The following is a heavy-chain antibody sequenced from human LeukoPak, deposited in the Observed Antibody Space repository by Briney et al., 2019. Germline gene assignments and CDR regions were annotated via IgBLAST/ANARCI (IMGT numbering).Heavy chain of an antibody. J-gene: IGHJ6*03. V-gene: IGHV3-9*01. CDR2: ITWNSDIK. CDR1: GFSFGDYA. Sequence: GGSLRLSCAASGFSFGDYAVHWVRQAPGKGLEWVSGITWNSDIKAYADAVKGRFTVSRDNAKNSLYLQMNSLRSDDTALYYCARAPISGSYSQYFYMDVWGKGTTVTISS. D-gene: IGHD3-10*01. CDR3: ARAPISGSYSQYFYMDV.